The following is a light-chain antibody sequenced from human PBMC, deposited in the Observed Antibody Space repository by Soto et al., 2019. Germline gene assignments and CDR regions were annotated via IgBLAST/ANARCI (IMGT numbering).Light chain of an antibody. J-gene: IGKJ2*01. Sequence: EIVLTQSPATLSLSPGERVTLSCRASQSVNSFLAWYQQRPGQAPRLLIYDASHRATSVPARFSGSGSGTDFTLTISSLELEDFAVYYCQQRSNFMYTFGQGTKLELK. CDR2: DAS. V-gene: IGKV3-11*01. CDR1: QSVNSF. CDR3: QQRSNFMYT.